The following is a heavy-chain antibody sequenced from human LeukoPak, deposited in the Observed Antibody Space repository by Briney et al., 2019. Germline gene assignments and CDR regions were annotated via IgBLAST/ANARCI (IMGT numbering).Heavy chain of an antibody. D-gene: IGHD5-24*01. CDR1: GFTFSSAW. J-gene: IGHJ4*02. CDR2: IKSRTDGGTT. V-gene: IGHV3-15*01. CDR3: ATEFYSNGYNF. Sequence: GGSLRLSCPGSGFTFSSAWMTWVPQIPGKGLEWVGHIKSRTDGGTTDYAAPVKGRFTISRDDSKNTVYLQMNSLKTEDSAVYFCATEFYSNGYNFWGQGTLVIVSS.